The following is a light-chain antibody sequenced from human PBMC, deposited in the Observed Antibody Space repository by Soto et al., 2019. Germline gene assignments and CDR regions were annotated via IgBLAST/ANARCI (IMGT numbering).Light chain of an antibody. CDR3: QHYNNWPPWT. CDR1: QSVSTN. Sequence: EVVMTQTPAILSVSPGERATLSCRASQSVSTNLAWYQQKPGQAPRLLIYGASTRATDIPARFSGSGSGTEFTLTISSLQSEDFAVYYCQHYNNWPPWTFGKGTKVEIK. CDR2: GAS. V-gene: IGKV3-15*01. J-gene: IGKJ1*01.